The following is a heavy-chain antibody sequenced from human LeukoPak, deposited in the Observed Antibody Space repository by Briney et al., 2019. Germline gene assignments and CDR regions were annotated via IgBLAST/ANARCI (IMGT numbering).Heavy chain of an antibody. D-gene: IGHD1-1*01. J-gene: IGHJ4*02. CDR2: ISGSGGST. V-gene: IGHV3-23*01. CDR3: AKGQERDDGVFDS. Sequence: GGSLRLSCAASGFTFSSYAMSWVRQAPGKGLEWVSAISGSGGSTYYADSVRGRFAISRDNSKNALFLQMNSLRVEDTAIYYCAKGQERDDGVFDSWGQGTLVTVSS. CDR1: GFTFSSYA.